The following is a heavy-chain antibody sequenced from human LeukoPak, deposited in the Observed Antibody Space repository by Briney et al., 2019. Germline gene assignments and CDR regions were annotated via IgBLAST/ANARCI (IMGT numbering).Heavy chain of an antibody. CDR3: ARDRNYYDSRGYHRVDY. CDR2: IYSGGST. V-gene: IGHV3-53*01. CDR1: GFTVSSNY. J-gene: IGHJ4*02. Sequence: GGSLRLSCAASGFTVSSNYMSWVRQAPGKGLEWVSVIYSGGSTYYADSVKGRFTISRDNAKNSLYLQMNSLRAEDTAVYYCARDRNYYDSRGYHRVDYWGQGTLVTVSS. D-gene: IGHD3-22*01.